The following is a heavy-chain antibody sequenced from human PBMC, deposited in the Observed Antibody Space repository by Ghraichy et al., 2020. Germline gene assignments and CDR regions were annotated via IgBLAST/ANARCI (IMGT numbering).Heavy chain of an antibody. CDR2: ISSSSSNI. V-gene: IGHV3-48*02. J-gene: IGHJ4*02. CDR1: GFSFSSYS. D-gene: IGHD6-19*01. CDR3: ARAWSSGWYYFDY. Sequence: GESLNISCAASGFSFSSYSMNWVRQAPGKGLEWVSYISSSSSNIYYADSVKGRFTISRDNAKNSLYLQMNSLRDEDTAVYYCARAWSSGWYYFDYWGQGTLVTVSS.